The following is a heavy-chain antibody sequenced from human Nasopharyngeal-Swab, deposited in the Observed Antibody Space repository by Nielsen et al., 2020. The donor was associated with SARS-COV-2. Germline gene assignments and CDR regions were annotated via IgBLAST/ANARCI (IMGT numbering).Heavy chain of an antibody. CDR3: AREADLMGYDDAFDI. CDR2: IRQDGGET. Sequence: GESLKISCAASGFRFRGYWLSWVRQAPGKGLEWVANIRQDGGETSYGDSVKGRFTISRDNAKNSVSLQMNSLRAEDTAVYYCAREADLMGYDDAFDIWGRGTVVTVSS. D-gene: IGHD3-16*01. CDR1: GFRFRGYW. J-gene: IGHJ3*02. V-gene: IGHV3-7*04.